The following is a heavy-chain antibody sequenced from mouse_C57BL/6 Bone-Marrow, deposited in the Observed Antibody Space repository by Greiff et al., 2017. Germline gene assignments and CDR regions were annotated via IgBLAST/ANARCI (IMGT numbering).Heavy chain of an antibody. Sequence: DVMLVESGGDLVKPGGSLKLSCAASGFTFSSYGMSWVRQTPDKRLEWVATISSGGSYTYYPDSVKGRFTISRDNAKNTLYLQMSSLKAEDTARYYCARRGFYCGRRGYFDVWGTGTTVTVSS. CDR1: GFTFSSYG. J-gene: IGHJ1*03. D-gene: IGHD1-1*01. CDR3: ARRGFYCGRRGYFDV. CDR2: ISSGGSYT. V-gene: IGHV5-6*02.